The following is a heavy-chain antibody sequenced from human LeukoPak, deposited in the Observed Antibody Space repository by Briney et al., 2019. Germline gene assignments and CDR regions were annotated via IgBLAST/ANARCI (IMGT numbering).Heavy chain of an antibody. CDR1: GGSISSYY. D-gene: IGHD7-27*01. CDR2: IYYSGST. Sequence: SETLSLTCTVSGGSISSYYWSWIRQPPGKGLEWIGYIYYSGSTNYNPSLKSRVTISVDTSKNQFSLKLSSVTAADTAVYYCARFTGASLGYFDYWGQGTLVTVSS. J-gene: IGHJ4*02. CDR3: ARFTGASLGYFDY. V-gene: IGHV4-59*08.